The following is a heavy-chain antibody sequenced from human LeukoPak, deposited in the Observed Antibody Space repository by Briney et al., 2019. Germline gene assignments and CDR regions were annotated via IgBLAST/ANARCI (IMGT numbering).Heavy chain of an antibody. Sequence: SQTLSLTCTVSGGSISSGGYYWSWIRQHPGKGLEWIGYIYYSGSTYYNSSLKSRVTISVDTSKNQFSLKLSSVTAADTAVYYCARGLTIFGVVTPRTYYFDYWGQGTLVTVSS. J-gene: IGHJ4*02. CDR1: GGSISSGGYY. CDR3: ARGLTIFGVVTPRTYYFDY. CDR2: IYYSGST. D-gene: IGHD3-3*01. V-gene: IGHV4-31*03.